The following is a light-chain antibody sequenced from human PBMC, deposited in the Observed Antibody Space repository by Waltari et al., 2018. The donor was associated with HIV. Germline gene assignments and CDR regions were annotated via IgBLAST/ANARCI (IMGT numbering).Light chain of an antibody. J-gene: IGKJ1*01. Sequence: EIVLTQSPVALSVSPGDRVTLSCRASESVGSFFAWYQQRPGQVPTLLMHGVSTRASGVSARFSGSGSGTEVNLTITSLQSDDSAIYFCQQFYYWPRTFGQGTKVEVK. CDR1: ESVGSF. CDR2: GVS. CDR3: QQFYYWPRT. V-gene: IGKV3-15*01.